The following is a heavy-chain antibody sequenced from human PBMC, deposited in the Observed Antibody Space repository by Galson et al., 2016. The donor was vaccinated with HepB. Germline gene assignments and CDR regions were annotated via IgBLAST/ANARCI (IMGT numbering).Heavy chain of an antibody. CDR2: TYYRSKWYN. CDR1: GDSVSSNSAA. J-gene: IGHJ4*02. Sequence: CAISGDSVSSNSAAWNWIRKSPSRGLEWLGRTYYRSKWYNDYAVSVKSRITINPDTSKNQFSLQLNSVTPEDTAVYDCARVHQGWYAGYFDYWGQGTLVTVSS. V-gene: IGHV6-1*01. CDR3: ARVHQGWYAGYFDY. D-gene: IGHD6-19*01.